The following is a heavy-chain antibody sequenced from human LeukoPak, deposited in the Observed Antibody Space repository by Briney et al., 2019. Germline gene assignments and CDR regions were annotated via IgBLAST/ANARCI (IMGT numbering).Heavy chain of an antibody. J-gene: IGHJ4*02. CDR2: ISAYNGNT. CDR1: GYAFTSYG. CDR3: ARTAARRFDY. V-gene: IGHV1-18*01. D-gene: IGHD6-6*01. Sequence: ASVTVSCTASGYAFTSYGISWVRQAPGQGLEWMGWISAYNGNTNYAQKLQGRVTMTTDTSTSTVYMELSSLRSDDTAVYYCARTAARRFDYWGQGTLVTVSS.